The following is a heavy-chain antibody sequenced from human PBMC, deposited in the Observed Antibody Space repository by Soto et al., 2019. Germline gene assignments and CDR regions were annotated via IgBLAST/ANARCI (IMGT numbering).Heavy chain of an antibody. CDR2: IYYGGTT. CDR3: ARSPGGDYYYYGMDV. V-gene: IGHV4-30-2*01. Sequence: PSETLSLTCAVSGGSISSGGYSWSWIRQPPGKGLEWIGHIYYGGTTYYNPSLKSRVTISVDGSKNQFSLKLSSVTAADTAVYYCARSPGGDYYYYGMDVWGQGTTVTVSS. J-gene: IGHJ6*02. D-gene: IGHD4-17*01. CDR1: GGSISSGGYS.